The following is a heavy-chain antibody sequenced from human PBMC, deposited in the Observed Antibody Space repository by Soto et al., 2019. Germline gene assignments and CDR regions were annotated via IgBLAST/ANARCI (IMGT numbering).Heavy chain of an antibody. CDR1: GYTFTSYY. J-gene: IGHJ6*02. CDR3: ARSDSEYYGLDV. CDR2: INTSTGNT. V-gene: IGHV1-46*01. Sequence: GASVKVSCKASGYTFTSYYIHWVRQAPGQGLEWMGIINTSTGNTIYVQKFQGRVTMTRDTSTSTVYMELSSLRSEDTAVYYCARSDSEYYGLDVWGQGTTVTVSS.